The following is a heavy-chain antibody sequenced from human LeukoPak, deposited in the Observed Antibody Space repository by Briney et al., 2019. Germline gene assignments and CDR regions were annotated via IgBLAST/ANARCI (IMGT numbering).Heavy chain of an antibody. CDR2: ISSRGGSS. D-gene: IGHD4-11*01. V-gene: IGHV3-23*01. CDR3: AKGEMTTATPFDY. J-gene: IGHJ4*02. CDR1: GFTFSNYV. Sequence: GGSLRLPCAASGFTFSNYVMNWVRQAPGRGLEWVSSISSRGGSSYYADSVKGRFTFSRDNSKNTLYLQMNSLRAEDTAVYYCAKGEMTTATPFDYWGQGTLVTVSS.